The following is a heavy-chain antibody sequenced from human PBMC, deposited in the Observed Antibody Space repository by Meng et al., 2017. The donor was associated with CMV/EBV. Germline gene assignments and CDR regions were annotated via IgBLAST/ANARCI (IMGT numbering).Heavy chain of an antibody. D-gene: IGHD2-2*02. CDR2: IYPGDSDT. Sequence: KVSCKGSGYSFTSYWIGWVRQMPGKGLEWMGIIYPGDSDTRYSPSFQGQVTISADKSISTAYLQWSSLKASDTAMYYCARSGYCSSISCYTAYGMDVWGQGTTVTVSS. CDR1: GYSFTSYW. CDR3: ARSGYCSSISCYTAYGMDV. V-gene: IGHV5-51*01. J-gene: IGHJ6*02.